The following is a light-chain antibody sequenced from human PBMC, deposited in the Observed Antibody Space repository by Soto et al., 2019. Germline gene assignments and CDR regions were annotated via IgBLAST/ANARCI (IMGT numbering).Light chain of an antibody. V-gene: IGKV1-39*01. J-gene: IGKJ4*01. CDR3: QQSYSTPLT. Sequence: DIQMTQSPSSLSASVGDRVTITCRASQSIASYLNWYQQKPGQAPRLLIYAASSLQGGVPSRFSGSGSATDFTLTISRLQPEDFATYYCQQSYSTPLTFGGGTKVDIK. CDR1: QSIASY. CDR2: AAS.